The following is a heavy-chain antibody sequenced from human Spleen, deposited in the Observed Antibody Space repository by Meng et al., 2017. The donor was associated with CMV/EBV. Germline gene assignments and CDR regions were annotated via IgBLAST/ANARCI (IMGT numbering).Heavy chain of an antibody. CDR3: ARDWEYDRNRDAFDI. V-gene: IGHV1-18*01. Sequence: ASVKVSCKASGYTFTNYGISWVRQAPGQGLEWMGWISAYNGNTNYAQKLQGRVTMTTETSTSTADMELRSVRSDDTAVYYCARDWEYDRNRDAFDIWGQGTMVTVSS. J-gene: IGHJ3*02. CDR2: ISAYNGNT. D-gene: IGHD2/OR15-2a*01. CDR1: GYTFTNYG.